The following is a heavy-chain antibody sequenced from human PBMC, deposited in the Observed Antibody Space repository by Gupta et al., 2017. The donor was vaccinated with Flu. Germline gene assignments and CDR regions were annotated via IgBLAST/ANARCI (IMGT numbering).Heavy chain of an antibody. CDR1: FDIYA. D-gene: IGHD6-19*01. CDR2: VSGAGGST. CDR3: AKKYRSGWFHFDY. Sequence: FDIYAMNWVRQATGKGLEWVSTVSGAGGSTYYADSVKGRFTISRDNSKSMLYLQMNSLTAEDTAGYYCAKKYRSGWFHFDYWGQGTRVTVSS. V-gene: IGHV3-23*01. J-gene: IGHJ4*02.